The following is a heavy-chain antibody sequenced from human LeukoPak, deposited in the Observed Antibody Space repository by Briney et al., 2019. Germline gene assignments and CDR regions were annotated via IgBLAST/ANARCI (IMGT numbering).Heavy chain of an antibody. D-gene: IGHD2-21*02. Sequence: GGSLRLSCAASGFTFSTQWMHWVRQAPGKGLVWVSRINTDGTSTTYADSVKGRFTISRDNAKNTVDLQMNSLRGEDTAVYYCARDAGDCGGDCPRWFDPWGQGTLVTVSS. J-gene: IGHJ5*02. V-gene: IGHV3-74*01. CDR3: ARDAGDCGGDCPRWFDP. CDR2: INTDGTST. CDR1: GFTFSTQW.